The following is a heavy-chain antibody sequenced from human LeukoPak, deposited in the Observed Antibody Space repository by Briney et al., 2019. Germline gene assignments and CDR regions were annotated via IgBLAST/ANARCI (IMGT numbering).Heavy chain of an antibody. CDR1: GGSISSSSYY. CDR2: IYHSGST. V-gene: IGHV4-30-2*01. CDR3: ARDTKGATKGFDY. D-gene: IGHD1-26*01. Sequence: PSETLSLTCTVSGGSISSSSYYWSWIRQPPGKGLEWIGYIYHSGSTYYNPSLKSRVTISVDRSKNQFSLKLSSVTAADTAVYHCARDTKGATKGFDYWGQGTLVTVSS. J-gene: IGHJ4*02.